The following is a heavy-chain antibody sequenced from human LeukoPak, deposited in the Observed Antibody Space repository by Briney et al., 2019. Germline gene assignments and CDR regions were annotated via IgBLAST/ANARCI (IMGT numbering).Heavy chain of an antibody. CDR1: GGSIRSSNYN. CDR2: FHYTGTT. Sequence: PSETLSLTCSVSGGSIRSSNYNWGWIRQPPGKGLELIGSFHYTGTTFYNPSLKSRVTISVDTSKNQFSLKLSSVTAADTAVYYCARKWTVTPEYFQHWGQGTLVTVSS. V-gene: IGHV4-39*07. J-gene: IGHJ1*01. CDR3: ARKWTVTPEYFQH. D-gene: IGHD4-17*01.